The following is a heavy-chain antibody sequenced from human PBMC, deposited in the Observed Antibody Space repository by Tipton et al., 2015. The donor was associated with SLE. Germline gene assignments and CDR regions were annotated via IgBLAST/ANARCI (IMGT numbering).Heavy chain of an antibody. Sequence: TLSLTCTVSGYSISSGYYWGWIRQPPGKGLEWVASIYHSGSTYYNPSLKSRATISLDTSKNQFSLKLSSLTAADTAVYYCASKDYSDTSGYDAFDFWGQGTMVTVSS. CDR2: IYHSGST. D-gene: IGHD3-22*01. V-gene: IGHV4-38-2*02. J-gene: IGHJ3*01. CDR3: ASKDYSDTSGYDAFDF. CDR1: GYSISSGYY.